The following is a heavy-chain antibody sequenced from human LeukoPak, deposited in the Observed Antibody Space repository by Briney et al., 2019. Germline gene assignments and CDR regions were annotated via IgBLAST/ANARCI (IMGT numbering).Heavy chain of an antibody. CDR2: IKEDGSEK. J-gene: IGHJ4*02. D-gene: IGHD5-12*01. CDR3: AREATIGDY. V-gene: IGHV3-7*01. Sequence: PGGSLRLSCAASGLTFRSYWMSWVRQAPGKGLEWVANIKEDGSEKYYVDSVKGRFTISRDNAKNSLYLQMNSLRAEDTAMYYCAREATIGDYWGQGTLVTVSS. CDR1: GLTFRSYW.